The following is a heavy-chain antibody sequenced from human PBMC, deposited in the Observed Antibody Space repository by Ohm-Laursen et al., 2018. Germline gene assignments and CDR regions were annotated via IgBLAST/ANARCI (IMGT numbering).Heavy chain of an antibody. V-gene: IGHV3-11*01. CDR2: ISSVGSTK. D-gene: IGHD3-10*01. CDR1: GLTFSDYY. Sequence: SLRLSCAASGLTFSDYYMSWIRQAPGKGLEWVSYISSVGSTKYYADSVKGRFTISRDNAKNSLYLQMNSLRAEDPAVYYCAREAYGSGGTYYNYGMDVWGQGTTVTVSS. CDR3: AREAYGSGGTYYNYGMDV. J-gene: IGHJ6*02.